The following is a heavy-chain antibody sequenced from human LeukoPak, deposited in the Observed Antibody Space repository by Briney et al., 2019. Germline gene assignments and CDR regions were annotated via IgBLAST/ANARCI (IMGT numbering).Heavy chain of an antibody. CDR1: GGSFSGYY. V-gene: IGHV4-34*01. Sequence: SETLSLTCAVYGGSFSGYYWSWIRQPPGKGLEWIGEINHSGSTNYNPSLKGRVTISVDTSKNQFSLKLSSVTAADTAVYYCARVVGATFDYWGQGTLVTVSS. CDR3: ARVVGATFDY. CDR2: INHSGST. D-gene: IGHD1-26*01. J-gene: IGHJ4*02.